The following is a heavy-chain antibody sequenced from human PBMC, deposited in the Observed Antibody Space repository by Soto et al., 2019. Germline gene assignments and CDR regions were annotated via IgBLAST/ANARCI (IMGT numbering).Heavy chain of an antibody. Sequence: VQLVESGGGVVQPGRSLRLSCAASGFTFSDYAMHWVRQAPGKGLEWVAVVSHDGRNTHYADSVKGRFTISRDRSKNTVSLEMTSLRAEDTAVSYCAKGGRQWLVTSDFNYWGQGALVTVSS. CDR2: VSHDGRNT. D-gene: IGHD6-19*01. J-gene: IGHJ4*02. V-gene: IGHV3-30*18. CDR1: GFTFSDYA. CDR3: AKGGRQWLVTSDFNY.